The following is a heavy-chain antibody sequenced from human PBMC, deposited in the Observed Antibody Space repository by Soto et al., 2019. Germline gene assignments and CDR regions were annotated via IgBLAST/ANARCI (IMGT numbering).Heavy chain of an antibody. V-gene: IGHV3-7*01. CDR3: ARESEHFDHFDY. Sequence: GGSLRLSCAASGFTFSSYRMSWVRQAPGKGLEWVANIKQDGSEKYYVDSVKGRFTISRDNAKNSLYLQMNSLRAEYTAVYYCARESEHFDHFDYWGQGTLVTVSS. J-gene: IGHJ4*02. D-gene: IGHD3-9*01. CDR1: GFTFSSYR. CDR2: IKQDGSEK.